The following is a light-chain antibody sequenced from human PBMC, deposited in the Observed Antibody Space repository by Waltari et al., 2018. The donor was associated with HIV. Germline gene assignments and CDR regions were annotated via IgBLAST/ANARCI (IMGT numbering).Light chain of an antibody. Sequence: SASGSPGQSVTISCTGTSSDVGGYNYVSWYQQHPGKAPKLMIYEVSKRPSGVPDRFSGSKSGNTASLTVSGLQAEDEADYYCSSSRVFGGGTKLTVL. CDR3: SSSRV. J-gene: IGLJ3*02. CDR1: SSDVGGYNY. V-gene: IGLV2-8*01. CDR2: EVS.